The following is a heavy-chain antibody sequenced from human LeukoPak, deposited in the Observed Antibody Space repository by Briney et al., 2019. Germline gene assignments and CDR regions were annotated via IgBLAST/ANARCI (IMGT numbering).Heavy chain of an antibody. D-gene: IGHD6-19*01. CDR1: GGSISGDY. CDR3: VRGRYAEFFQH. CDR2: ILYTGSA. V-gene: IGHV4-59*08. J-gene: IGHJ1*01. Sequence: SETLSLTCTVSGGSISGDYCNWIRQPPGKGLEWIGYILYTGSAKYNPSLKSRVTISVDTSENQCSLKVSSVTAANTAVYYCVRGRYAEFFQHWGQGTLVTVSS.